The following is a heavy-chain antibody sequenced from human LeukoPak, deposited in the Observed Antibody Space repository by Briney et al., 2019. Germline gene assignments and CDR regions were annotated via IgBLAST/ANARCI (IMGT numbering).Heavy chain of an antibody. V-gene: IGHV3-66*01. CDR2: IYSGGST. CDR1: GFTFSSYS. Sequence: GGSLRLSCAASGFTFSSYSMNWVRQAPGKGLEWVSVIYSGGSTYYADSVKGRFTISRDNSKNTLYLQMNSLRAEDTAVYHCARAINLDIWGQGTMVTVSS. CDR3: ARAINLDI. J-gene: IGHJ3*02. D-gene: IGHD5-24*01.